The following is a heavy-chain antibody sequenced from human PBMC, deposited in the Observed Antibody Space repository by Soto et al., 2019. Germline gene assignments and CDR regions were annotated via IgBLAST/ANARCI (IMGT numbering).Heavy chain of an antibody. CDR1: GGTFSSYA. CDR3: ARAYYYDSSATYYYYGMDV. Sequence: SVKVSCKASGGTFSSYAISWLRQAPGQGLEWMGGIIPIFGTANYAQKFQGRVTITADESTSTAYMELSSLRSEDTAVYYCARAYYYDSSATYYYYGMDVWGQGTTVTVSS. D-gene: IGHD3-22*01. V-gene: IGHV1-69*13. J-gene: IGHJ6*02. CDR2: IIPIFGTA.